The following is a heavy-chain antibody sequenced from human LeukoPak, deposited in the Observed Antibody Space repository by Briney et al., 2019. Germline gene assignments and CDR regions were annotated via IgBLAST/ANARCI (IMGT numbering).Heavy chain of an antibody. CDR1: GGNFSSYP. CDR2: ISAYNGNT. D-gene: IGHD6-6*01. Sequence: ASVKVSCKASGGNFSSYPISWVRQAPGQGLEWMGWISAYNGNTNYAQKLQGRVTMTTDTSTSTAYMELRSLRSDDTAVYYCAREGVGASIAARPPTPYAFDIWGQGTMVTVSS. CDR3: AREGVGASIAARPPTPYAFDI. V-gene: IGHV1-18*01. J-gene: IGHJ3*02.